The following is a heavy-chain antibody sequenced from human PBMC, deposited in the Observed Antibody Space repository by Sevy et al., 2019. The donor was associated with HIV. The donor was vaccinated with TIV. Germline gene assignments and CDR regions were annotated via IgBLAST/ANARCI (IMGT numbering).Heavy chain of an antibody. J-gene: IGHJ6*03. Sequence: GGSLRLSCAASGFTFSSYAMHWVRQAPGKGLEWVAVISNDGSNKYYADSVKGRFTISRDNSKNTLYLQMNSLRAEDTAVYYCARGKLELRGYYYSYIDVWGKGTTVTVSS. V-gene: IGHV3-30-3*01. CDR1: GFTFSSYA. D-gene: IGHD1-7*01. CDR2: ISNDGSNK. CDR3: ARGKLELRGYYYSYIDV.